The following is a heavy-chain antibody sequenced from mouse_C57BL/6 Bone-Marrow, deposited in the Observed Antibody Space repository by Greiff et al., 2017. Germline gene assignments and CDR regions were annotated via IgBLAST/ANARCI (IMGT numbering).Heavy chain of an antibody. Sequence: QVQLQQSGAELVRPGASVTLSCKASGYTFTDYEMHWVKQTPVRGLEWIGAIDPETGGTAYNQKFKGKAILTADKSSSTAYMELRSLTSEDSAVYYCTRPHLSPYYYAMDYWGQGTSVTVSS. J-gene: IGHJ4*01. CDR2: IDPETGGT. V-gene: IGHV1-15*01. CDR3: TRPHLSPYYYAMDY. CDR1: GYTFTDYE.